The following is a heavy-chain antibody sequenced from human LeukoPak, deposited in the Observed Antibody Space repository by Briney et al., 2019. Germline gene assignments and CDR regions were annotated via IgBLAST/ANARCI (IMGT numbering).Heavy chain of an antibody. CDR2: INPYSGGT. V-gene: IGHV1-2*02. J-gene: IGHJ5*02. CDR3: ARDLLFRYNRFDP. CDR1: GYTFTDYY. D-gene: IGHD3-16*02. Sequence: ASVKVSCKASGYTFTDYYTHWVRQAPGQGLEWMGWINPYSGGTNYAQKFQGRVTMTRDTSISTAYMELSRLRSDDMAVYYCARDLLFRYNRFDPWGQGTLVTVSS.